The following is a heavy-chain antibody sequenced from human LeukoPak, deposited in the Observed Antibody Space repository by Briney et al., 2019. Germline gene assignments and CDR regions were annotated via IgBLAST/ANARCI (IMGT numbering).Heavy chain of an antibody. CDR1: GGSISSYY. CDR2: IYYSGST. CDR3: ARVPKKVYDSSGYYMGGWYFDL. V-gene: IGHV4-59*13. D-gene: IGHD3-22*01. J-gene: IGHJ2*01. Sequence: SETLSFTCTVSGGSISSYYWSWIWQRPGQGMELDGYIYYSGSTSYNHSLTSRVTISVATSKNQFSLKLRSVPAADTAVYYCARVPKKVYDSSGYYMGGWYFDLWGRGTLVTVSS.